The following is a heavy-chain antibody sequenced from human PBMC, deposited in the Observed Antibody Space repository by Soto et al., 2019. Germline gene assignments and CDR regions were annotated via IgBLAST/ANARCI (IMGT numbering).Heavy chain of an antibody. CDR3: ARASYYYDSSGYYYRYYFDY. CDR1: GFTVNNNY. D-gene: IGHD3-22*01. V-gene: IGHV3-66*01. J-gene: IGHJ4*02. Sequence: EVQLVESGGGLVQPGGSLRLSCAASGFTVNNNYMSWVRQAPGKGLEWGSVIYSGGSTYYADSVNGRFTISRDNSKNTVHLQMNSLRAEDTAVYYCARASYYYDSSGYYYRYYFDYWCQGTLVTVSS. CDR2: IYSGGST.